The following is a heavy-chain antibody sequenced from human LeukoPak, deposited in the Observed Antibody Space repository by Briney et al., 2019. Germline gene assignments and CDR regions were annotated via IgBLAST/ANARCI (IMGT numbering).Heavy chain of an antibody. CDR3: ARDTGYNWNDGRSFDY. V-gene: IGHV1-69*05. J-gene: IGHJ4*02. D-gene: IGHD1-20*01. CDR2: IIPIFGTA. Sequence: SVKVSCKASGGTFSSYAISWVRQAPGQGLEWMGGIIPIFGTANYAQKFQGRVTITTDESTSTAYMELSSLRSEDTAVYYCARDTGYNWNDGRSFDYWGQETLVTVSS. CDR1: GGTFSSYA.